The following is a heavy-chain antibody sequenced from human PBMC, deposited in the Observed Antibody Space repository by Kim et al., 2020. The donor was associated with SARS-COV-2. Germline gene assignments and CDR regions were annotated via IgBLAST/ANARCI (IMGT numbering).Heavy chain of an antibody. Sequence: PSHKSRVTISVDTSKNQFSLKLSSVTAADTAVYYCASTRYYYDSSGLFDYWGQGTLVTVSS. V-gene: IGHV4-39*01. CDR3: ASTRYYYDSSGLFDY. D-gene: IGHD3-22*01. J-gene: IGHJ4*02.